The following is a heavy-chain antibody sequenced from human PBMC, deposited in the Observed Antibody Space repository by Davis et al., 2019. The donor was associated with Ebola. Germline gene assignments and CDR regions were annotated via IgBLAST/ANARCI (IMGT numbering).Heavy chain of an antibody. V-gene: IGHV4-34*01. D-gene: IGHD5-12*01. Sequence: SETLSLTCAVYGGSFSGYYWSWIRQPPGKGLEWIGEINHSGSTNYNPSLKSRVTISVDTSKNQFSLKLSSVTAADTAVYYCATSGYDPPFDYWGQGTLVTVSS. J-gene: IGHJ4*02. CDR3: ATSGYDPPFDY. CDR2: INHSGST. CDR1: GGSFSGYY.